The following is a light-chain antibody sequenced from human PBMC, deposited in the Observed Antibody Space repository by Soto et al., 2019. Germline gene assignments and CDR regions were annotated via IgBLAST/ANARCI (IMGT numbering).Light chain of an antibody. CDR1: ATDLGSYGL. CDR3: CSYVGSRAVV. V-gene: IGLV2-23*01. Sequence: QSVLTQPASVSGSPGQSITLSCTGSATDLGSYGLVSWYQQYPGKAPKLLIFETSKRPSGVPDRFSGSKSGYTASLTISYLQTEDEAEYYCCSYVGSRAVVFGGGTQLTVL. J-gene: IGLJ2*01. CDR2: ETS.